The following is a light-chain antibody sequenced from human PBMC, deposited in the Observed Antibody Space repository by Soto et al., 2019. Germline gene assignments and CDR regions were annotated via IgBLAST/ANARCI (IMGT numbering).Light chain of an antibody. CDR2: DAS. CDR1: QSVSSY. V-gene: IGKV3-11*01. CDR3: QQRTNCLYT. J-gene: IGKJ2*01. Sequence: EIVLTQSPATLSLSPGQRATLSCRASQSVSSYLAWYQQKPGQAPRLLIYDASPRATDGPARFSGSGSGTDFTLTINSLDPEDFAVYYCQQRTNCLYTFGQGTKLEI.